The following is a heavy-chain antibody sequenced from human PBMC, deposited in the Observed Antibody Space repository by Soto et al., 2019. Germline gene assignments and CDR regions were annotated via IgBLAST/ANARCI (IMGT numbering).Heavy chain of an antibody. V-gene: IGHV3-23*01. CDR3: AKYESITICGAYMDV. D-gene: IGHD3-3*01. Sequence: GRSLRLSCAASGFTFSSYAMSWVRQAPGKGLEWVSAISGGGGSTCYTDSVKGRFTISRDNSKNTLYLQMNSLRAEDTAVYYCAKYESITICGAYMDVWGKGTTVTVSS. J-gene: IGHJ6*03. CDR2: ISGGGGST. CDR1: GFTFSSYA.